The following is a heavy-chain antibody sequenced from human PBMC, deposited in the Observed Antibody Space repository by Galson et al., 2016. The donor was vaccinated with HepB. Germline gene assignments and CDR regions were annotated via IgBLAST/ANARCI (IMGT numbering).Heavy chain of an antibody. V-gene: IGHV4-31*03. J-gene: IGHJ4*02. CDR1: GASISRGGDY. D-gene: IGHD1-1*01. CDR3: AREGNAGQSFDS. CDR2: IYYNGNT. Sequence: TLSLTCTVSGASISRGGDYWSWIRQHPGKGLEWIAYIYYNGNTYYNPSLRSRLSISLDTSKNQFSLKVRDVTAADTAVYCCAREGNAGQSFDSWGQGALVAVSS.